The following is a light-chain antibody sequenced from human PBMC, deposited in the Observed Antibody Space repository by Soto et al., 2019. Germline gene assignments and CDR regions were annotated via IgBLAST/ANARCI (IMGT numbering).Light chain of an antibody. Sequence: EIVLTQSPATLSLSPGERATLSCRASQSVSSYLDWYQQKPGQAPRLLIYDTSNRAGGVPARFSGSGSATDFTLTINSLKPEDFAVYYCQQRSAWPLTFGGGTKVEIK. V-gene: IGKV3-11*01. CDR3: QQRSAWPLT. CDR2: DTS. J-gene: IGKJ4*01. CDR1: QSVSSY.